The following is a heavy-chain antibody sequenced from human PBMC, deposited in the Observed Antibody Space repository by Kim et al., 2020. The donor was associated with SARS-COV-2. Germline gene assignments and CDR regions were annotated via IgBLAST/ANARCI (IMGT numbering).Heavy chain of an antibody. J-gene: IGHJ6*02. CDR2: IYYSGST. V-gene: IGHV4-39*07. D-gene: IGHD5-18*01. CDR1: GGSISSSSYY. Sequence: SETLSLTCTVSGGSISSSSYYWGWIRQPPGKGLEWIGSIYYSGSTYYNPSLKSRVTISVDTSKNQFSLKLSSVTAADTAVYYCARDLCAEWIQLWFCMDVWGQGTTVTVSS. CDR3: ARDLCAEWIQLWFCMDV.